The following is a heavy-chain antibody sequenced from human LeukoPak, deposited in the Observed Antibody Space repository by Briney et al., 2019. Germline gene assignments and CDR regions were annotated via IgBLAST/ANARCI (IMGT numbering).Heavy chain of an antibody. D-gene: IGHD3-16*02. V-gene: IGHV4-39*07. Sequence: NSSETLSLTCTVSGGSISSSSYYWGWIRQPPGKGLEWIGSIYYSGSTYYNPSLKSRVTISVDTSKNQFSLKLSSVTAADTAVYYCARKHAIYDWFGGELSSYFDYWGQGTLVTVSS. CDR3: ARKHAIYDWFGGELSSYFDY. CDR2: IYYSGST. J-gene: IGHJ4*02. CDR1: GGSISSSSYY.